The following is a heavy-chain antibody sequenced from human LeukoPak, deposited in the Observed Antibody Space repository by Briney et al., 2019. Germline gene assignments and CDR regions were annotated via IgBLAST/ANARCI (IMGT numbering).Heavy chain of an antibody. D-gene: IGHD2-2*01. V-gene: IGHV3-30*03. CDR1: GFTFSNYG. CDR2: ISYDGKNK. J-gene: IGHJ6*02. CDR3: ARDGSIVVVPAAIDYYYYGMAV. Sequence: PGGSLRLSCAASGFTFSNYGMHWVRQAPAKGLEWATVISYDGKNKYYVDSVKGRFTISRDNSDNTLYLQMNSLRAEDTAVYYCARDGSIVVVPAAIDYYYYGMAVWGQGTTVTVSS.